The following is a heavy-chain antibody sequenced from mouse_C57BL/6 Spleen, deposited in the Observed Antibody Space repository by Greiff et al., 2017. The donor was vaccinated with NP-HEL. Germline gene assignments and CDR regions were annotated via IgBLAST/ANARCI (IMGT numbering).Heavy chain of an antibody. J-gene: IGHJ1*03. Sequence: VQLQQSGPGLVKPSQSLSPHCSVTGYSITRGYYWDWIRQVPGNKLEWMGYISYDGSNNYNPSLKNRISITRDTSKNQFFLKLNSVTTEDTATYYCARAYYSNHWYFDVWGTGTTVTVSS. CDR1: GYSITRGYY. CDR3: ARAYYSNHWYFDV. V-gene: IGHV3-6*01. CDR2: ISYDGSN. D-gene: IGHD2-5*01.